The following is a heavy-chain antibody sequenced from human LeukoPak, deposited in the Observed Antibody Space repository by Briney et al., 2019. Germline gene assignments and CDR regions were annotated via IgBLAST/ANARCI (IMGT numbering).Heavy chain of an antibody. J-gene: IGHJ4*02. CDR1: GFTISSSA. V-gene: IGHV3-23*01. D-gene: IGHD2-15*01. Sequence: GGSLRLSCAASGFTISSSAMSWVRQAPGKGLEWVSAISNNGGYTYYADSVQGRFTISRDNSKSTLCLQMNSLRAEDTAVYYCAKQLGYCSDGSCYFPYWGQGTLVTVSS. CDR2: ISNNGGYT. CDR3: AKQLGYCSDGSCYFPY.